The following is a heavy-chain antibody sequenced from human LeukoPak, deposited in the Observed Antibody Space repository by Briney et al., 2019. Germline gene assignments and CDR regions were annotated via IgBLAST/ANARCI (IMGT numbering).Heavy chain of an antibody. CDR2: ISGGSTTI. CDR1: GFTFSDYH. Sequence: GGSLRLSCAASGFTFSDYHMIWIRQAPGKGLEWVSYISGGSTTIDYADSVKGRCTISRDNAKNSLTLQMNSLTAEDTAVYYCARVVAYFDSDGYIDAFDRWGLGTVVTIS. V-gene: IGHV3-11*01. CDR3: ARVVAYFDSDGYIDAFDR. D-gene: IGHD3-22*01. J-gene: IGHJ3*01.